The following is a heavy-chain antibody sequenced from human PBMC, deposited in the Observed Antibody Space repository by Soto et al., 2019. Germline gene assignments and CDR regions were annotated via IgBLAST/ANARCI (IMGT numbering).Heavy chain of an antibody. CDR2: INPKTGTT. J-gene: IGHJ4*02. V-gene: IGHV1-46*01. Sequence: QVQLVQSGAEVKKPGASVKVSCKASGYPFTNYYIHWVRQAPGQGLEWVGLINPKTGTTNDAPKFQGRVTMTGDTSTSTAYMELSSLRSEDTALFYCARVLEVRYYYESSGYWGQGTLVTVSS. D-gene: IGHD3-22*01. CDR1: GYPFTNYY. CDR3: ARVLEVRYYYESSGY.